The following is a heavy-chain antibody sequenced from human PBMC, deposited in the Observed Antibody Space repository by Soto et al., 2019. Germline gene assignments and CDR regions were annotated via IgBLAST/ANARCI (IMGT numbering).Heavy chain of an antibody. Sequence: SETLSLTCTVSGGSISSYYWSWIRQPPGKGLEWIGYIYYTGSTNYNPSLKSRVTISIDTSKNQFSLKLSSVTAADTAVYYCARYFCTSTTCYFFDYWGQGTLVTVSS. D-gene: IGHD2-2*01. CDR3: ARYFCTSTTCYFFDY. CDR1: GGSISSYY. J-gene: IGHJ4*02. V-gene: IGHV4-59*01. CDR2: IYYTGST.